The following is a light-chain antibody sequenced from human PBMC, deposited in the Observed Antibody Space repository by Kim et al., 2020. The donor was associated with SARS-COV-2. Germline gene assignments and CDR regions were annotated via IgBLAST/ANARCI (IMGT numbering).Light chain of an antibody. J-gene: IGLJ2*01. CDR1: KLGDKY. Sequence: SYELTQPPSVSVSPGQTASITCSGNKLGDKYASWYQQKPGQSPVMVIYEDNKRPSGIPERFSGANSGHTATLTISGTQAMDEAAYYCQAWDSSTANVVFGGGTQLTVL. CDR3: QAWDSSTANVV. V-gene: IGLV3-1*01. CDR2: EDN.